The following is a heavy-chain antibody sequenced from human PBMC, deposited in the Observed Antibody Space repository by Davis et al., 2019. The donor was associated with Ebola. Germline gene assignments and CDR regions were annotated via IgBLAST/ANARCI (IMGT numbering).Heavy chain of an antibody. Sequence: SETLSITATVAAGSISTDYWSWTRPPPAKGLAWVGEINHIESTNYNPSLKSRCTISVDTSKNQFSLKLSSVTAADTAVYYCARDQWLRGYYYGMDVWGQGTTVTVSS. V-gene: IGHV4-59*01. CDR1: AGSISTDY. CDR2: INHIEST. J-gene: IGHJ6*02. CDR3: ARDQWLRGYYYGMDV. D-gene: IGHD5-12*01.